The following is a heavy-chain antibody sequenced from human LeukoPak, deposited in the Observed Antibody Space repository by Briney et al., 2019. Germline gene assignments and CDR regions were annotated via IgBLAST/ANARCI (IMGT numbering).Heavy chain of an antibody. CDR3: ARGDSSGYLKGVHWFDP. V-gene: IGHV1-2*02. Sequence: ASVKVSCKASGYTFTGYYMHWVRQAPGQGLEWMGWINPNSGGTNYAQKFQGRVTMTRDTSISTAYMELSRLRSDDTAVYYCARGDSSGYLKGVHWFDPWGQGTLVTVSS. J-gene: IGHJ5*02. D-gene: IGHD3-22*01. CDR1: GYTFTGYY. CDR2: INPNSGGT.